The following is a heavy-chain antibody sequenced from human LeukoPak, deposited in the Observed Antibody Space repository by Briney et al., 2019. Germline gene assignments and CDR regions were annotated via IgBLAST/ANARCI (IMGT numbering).Heavy chain of an antibody. J-gene: IGHJ4*02. V-gene: IGHV3-21*01. Sequence: GGSLRLSCAASGFTVSSNYMSWVRQAPGKGLEWVSSMNNVGSHIYYRDSVKGRFTISRDNAKNSVYLQMNNLRAADTALYYCTRDPAYYLRYGYFDYWGQGILVTVSS. CDR3: TRDPAYYLRYGYFDY. CDR2: MNNVGSHI. D-gene: IGHD5/OR15-5a*01. CDR1: GFTVSSNY.